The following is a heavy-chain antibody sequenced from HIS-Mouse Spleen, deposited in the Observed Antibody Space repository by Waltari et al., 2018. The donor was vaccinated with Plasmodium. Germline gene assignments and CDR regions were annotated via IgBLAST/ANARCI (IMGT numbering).Heavy chain of an antibody. CDR1: GGSISSYY. CDR3: ARTIAARPSLMLFDI. CDR2: IYYSGST. D-gene: IGHD6-6*01. J-gene: IGHJ3*02. Sequence: QVQLQESGPGLVKPSETLSLTCTVSGGSISSYYWSWIRQPPGKGLEWIGYIYYSGSTNTNPPLNGRVTISVDTSKNQFSRKLSSVTAADTAVYYCARTIAARPSLMLFDIWGQGTMVTVSS. V-gene: IGHV4-59*01.